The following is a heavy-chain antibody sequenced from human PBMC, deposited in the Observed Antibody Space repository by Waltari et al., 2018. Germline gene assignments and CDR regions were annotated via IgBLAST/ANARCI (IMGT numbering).Heavy chain of an antibody. CDR3: ARDFPYDMLTGYTGDAFDI. J-gene: IGHJ3*02. CDR1: GYTFTSYA. D-gene: IGHD3-9*01. Sequence: QVQLVQSGAEVKKPGASVKVSCKASGYTFTSYAMHWVRQAHGQRLEWMGWIDSGNGNTKDSQKFQGRVTITRDTSSSTAYMELSSLRSEDTAVYYCARDFPYDMLTGYTGDAFDIWGQGTMVTVSS. CDR2: IDSGNGNT. V-gene: IGHV1-3*01.